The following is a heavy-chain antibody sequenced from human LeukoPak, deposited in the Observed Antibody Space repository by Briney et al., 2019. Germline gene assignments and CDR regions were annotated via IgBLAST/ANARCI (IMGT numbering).Heavy chain of an antibody. CDR1: GGSISSRYY. J-gene: IGHJ6*03. CDR3: ARIAGGLYFSYYYLDV. CDR2: KYYRGST. D-gene: IGHD3-16*01. Sequence: PSETLSLTCTVSGGSISSRYYWGWIRQPPRKGLEWIGNKYYRGSTYYKPSLKSRVTISVDTSKNQFSLKRTSVTAADTAVYYCARIAGGLYFSYYYLDVWGKGTTVTVSS. V-gene: IGHV4-39*07.